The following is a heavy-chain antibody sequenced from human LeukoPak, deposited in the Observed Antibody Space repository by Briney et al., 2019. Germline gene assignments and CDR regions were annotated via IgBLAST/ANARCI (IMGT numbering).Heavy chain of an antibody. Sequence: GGSLRVSCAASGFTFFDYVMHCGRHAPGEGVEWVSLVFWDGGSTYYAGSVKGRFTISGDNSKNSLYLQMNSLRAEDTALYYCAKAIAARRHYYYMDVWGKGTTVTVSS. J-gene: IGHJ6*03. CDR2: VFWDGGST. CDR3: AKAIAARRHYYYMDV. V-gene: IGHV3-43D*03. D-gene: IGHD6-6*01. CDR1: GFTFFDYV.